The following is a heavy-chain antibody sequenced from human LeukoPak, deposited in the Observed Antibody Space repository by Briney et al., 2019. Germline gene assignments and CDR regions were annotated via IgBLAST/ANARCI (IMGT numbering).Heavy chain of an antibody. CDR2: IRTAGDT. Sequence: PGGSLRLSCVASGFTFSSYDMHWVRQVTGKGLEWVSVIRTAGDTYYPGSVKGRFTISRENGKNSLYLQMNSLRAGVTAVYYCARAPDMVRGVHYGMDVWGQGTTVTVSS. D-gene: IGHD3-10*01. V-gene: IGHV3-13*04. CDR1: GFTFSSYD. CDR3: ARAPDMVRGVHYGMDV. J-gene: IGHJ6*02.